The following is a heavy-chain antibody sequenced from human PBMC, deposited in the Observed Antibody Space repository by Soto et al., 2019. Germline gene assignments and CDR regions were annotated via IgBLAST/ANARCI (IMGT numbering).Heavy chain of an antibody. Sequence: GASVKVSCKASGYTFTGYYMHWVRQAPGQGLEWMGWINPNSGGTNYAQKFQGRVTMTRDTSISTAYMELSRLRSDDTAVYYCATVLYDSSGPSAFDIWGQGTMVTVSS. CDR3: ATVLYDSSGPSAFDI. D-gene: IGHD3-22*01. J-gene: IGHJ3*02. CDR1: GYTFTGYY. CDR2: INPNSGGT. V-gene: IGHV1-2*02.